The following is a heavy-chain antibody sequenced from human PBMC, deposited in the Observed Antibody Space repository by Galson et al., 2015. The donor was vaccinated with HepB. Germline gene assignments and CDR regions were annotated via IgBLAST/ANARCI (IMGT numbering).Heavy chain of an antibody. Sequence: LSLTCAVYGGSFSGYYWSWIRQPPGKGLEWIGEINHSGSTNYNPSLKSRVTISVDTSKNQFSLKLSSVTAADTAVYYCARGYCSGGSCYAGSDWFDPWGQGTLVTVSS. CDR1: GGSFSGYY. V-gene: IGHV4-34*01. D-gene: IGHD2-15*01. CDR2: INHSGST. CDR3: ARGYCSGGSCYAGSDWFDP. J-gene: IGHJ5*02.